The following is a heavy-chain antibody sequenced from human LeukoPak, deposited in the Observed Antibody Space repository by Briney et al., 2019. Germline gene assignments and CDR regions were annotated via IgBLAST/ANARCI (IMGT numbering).Heavy chain of an antibody. CDR1: GYTFNSFG. V-gene: IGHV1-18*01. J-gene: IGHJ6*02. Sequence: GASVKVSCKASGYTFNSFGISWVRQAPGQGLEWMGWISAYNGNTHHPENLQGGLTMTTDTPTSTAYMELRSLRSDDTAIYYCARDTVMMVGSYYYGKDVWGQGTTVTVSS. CDR3: ARDTVMMVGSYYYGKDV. D-gene: IGHD2-15*01. CDR2: ISAYNGNT.